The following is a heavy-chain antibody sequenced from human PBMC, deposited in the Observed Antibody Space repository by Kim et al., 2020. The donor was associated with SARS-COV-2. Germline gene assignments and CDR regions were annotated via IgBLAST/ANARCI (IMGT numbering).Heavy chain of an antibody. CDR1: GYIFTNYY. V-gene: IGHV1-46*01. D-gene: IGHD3-10*01. J-gene: IGHJ4*02. Sequence: ASVKVSCMASGYIFTNYYIHWVRQAPGQGLEWMGIIVPSGGSTGFPQKFQGRVTMTRDTSTSTVYMELSSLRSDDTAVYYCAREFGATFYFDYWGQGSLV. CDR3: AREFGATFYFDY. CDR2: IVPSGGST.